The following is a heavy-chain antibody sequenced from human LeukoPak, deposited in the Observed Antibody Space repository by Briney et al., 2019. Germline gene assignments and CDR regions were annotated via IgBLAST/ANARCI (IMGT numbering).Heavy chain of an antibody. CDR2: IYYSGST. D-gene: IGHD3-3*01. Sequence: PSETLSHTCTVSGGSISSGGYYWSWIRQHPGRGLEWIGYIYYSGSTYYNPSLKSRLTISVDTSKNQFSLKLGSVTAADTAVFYCARDQYDTWSRRGNFDSWGQGTLVIVSS. CDR1: GGSISSGGYY. CDR3: ARDQYDTWSRRGNFDS. J-gene: IGHJ4*02. V-gene: IGHV4-31*03.